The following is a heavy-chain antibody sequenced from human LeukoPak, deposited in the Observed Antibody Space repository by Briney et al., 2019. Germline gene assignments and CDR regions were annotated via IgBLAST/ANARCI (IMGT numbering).Heavy chain of an antibody. CDR2: IYYSGST. V-gene: IGHV4-59*01. Sequence: SEALSLTCTVSGGSISSYYWSWIRQPPGKGLEWIGYIYYSGSTNYNPSLKSRVTISVDTSKNQFSLKLSSVTAADTAVYYCARDLYGSEYWGQGTLVTVSS. D-gene: IGHD3-10*01. J-gene: IGHJ4*02. CDR1: GGSISSYY. CDR3: ARDLYGSEY.